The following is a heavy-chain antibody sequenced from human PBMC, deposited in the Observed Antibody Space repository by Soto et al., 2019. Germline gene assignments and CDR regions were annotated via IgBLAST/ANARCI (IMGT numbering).Heavy chain of an antibody. D-gene: IGHD6-19*01. CDR1: GGSISSYY. Sequence: PSESLSLTCTVSGGSISSYYWNWIRQPPGKGLEWIGYIYSSGSTNYNPSLKSRLTMSVDTSKNQFSLNLTSVTAADTAVYYCARFGPIAVTRFDYWGQGVLVTVS. CDR2: IYSSGST. J-gene: IGHJ4*02. V-gene: IGHV4-59*08. CDR3: ARFGPIAVTRFDY.